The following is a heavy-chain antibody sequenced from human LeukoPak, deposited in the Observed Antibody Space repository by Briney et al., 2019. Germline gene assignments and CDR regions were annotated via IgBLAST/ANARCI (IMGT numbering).Heavy chain of an antibody. V-gene: IGHV4-61*02. J-gene: IGHJ4*02. D-gene: IGHD3-10*01. Sequence: SETLSLTCTVSGGSISSGSYYWSWIRQPAGKGLEWIGRIYTSGSTNYNPSLKSRVTISVDTSKNQFSLKLSSVTAADTAMYYCARDYGSGNSQIFDYWGQGTLVTVSS. CDR2: IYTSGST. CDR3: ARDYGSGNSQIFDY. CDR1: GGSISSGSYY.